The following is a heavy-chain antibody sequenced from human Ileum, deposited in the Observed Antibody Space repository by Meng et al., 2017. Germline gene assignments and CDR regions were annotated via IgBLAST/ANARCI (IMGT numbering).Heavy chain of an antibody. CDR3: ARHDYGDPTAAFDY. D-gene: IGHD4-17*01. V-gene: IGHV4-4*02. Sequence: QLQEWRPRPVKPSGTLSLPCAVSGASISTSNLWNWVRQPPGKALEWIGEIHNSGTTNYNPSLKSRVTISLTKSKNQFSLELRSVTAADTAVYYCARHDYGDPTAAFDYWGQGTLVTVSS. CDR2: IHNSGTT. CDR1: GASISTSNL. J-gene: IGHJ4*02.